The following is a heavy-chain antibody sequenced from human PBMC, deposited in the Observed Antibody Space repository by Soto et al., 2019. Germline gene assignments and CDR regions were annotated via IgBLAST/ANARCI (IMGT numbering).Heavy chain of an antibody. CDR3: AREDIVVVVAATNYYYMDV. CDR2: IIPILGIA. D-gene: IGHD2-15*01. CDR1: GGTFSSYT. Sequence: SVKVSCKASGGTFSSYTISWVRQAPGQGLEWMGRIIPILGIANYAQKFQGRVTITADKSTSTAYMELSSLRSEDTAVYYCAREDIVVVVAATNYYYMDVWGKGTTVTVSS. J-gene: IGHJ6*03. V-gene: IGHV1-69*04.